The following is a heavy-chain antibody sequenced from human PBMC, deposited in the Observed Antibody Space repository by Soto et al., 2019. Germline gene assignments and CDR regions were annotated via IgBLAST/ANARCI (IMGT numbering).Heavy chain of an antibody. J-gene: IGHJ6*02. V-gene: IGHV1-2*02. D-gene: IGHD3-10*01. CDR2: INPNSGGT. CDR3: ARVLRFPAYGSGIPYYGMDV. CDR1: GYTFTGYY. Sequence: ASVKVSCKASGYTFTGYYMHWVRQAPGQGLEWMGWINPNSGGTNYAQKFQGRVTMTRDTSISTAYMELSRLRSDDTAVYYCARVLRFPAYGSGIPYYGMDVWGQGTTVTVSS.